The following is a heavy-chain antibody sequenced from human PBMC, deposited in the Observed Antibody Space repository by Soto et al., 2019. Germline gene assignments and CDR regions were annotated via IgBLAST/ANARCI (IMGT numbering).Heavy chain of an antibody. CDR2: INHSGST. Sequence: SETLSLTCTVSGASITGSDWWSWVRQPPGKGLEWIGEINHSGSTNYNPSLKSRVTISVDTSKNQFSLKLSSVTAADTAVYYCARRALQHCSSTSCYGKLNWFDPWGQGTLVTVSS. J-gene: IGHJ5*02. V-gene: IGHV4-4*02. CDR3: ARRALQHCSSTSCYGKLNWFDP. D-gene: IGHD2-2*01. CDR1: GASITGSDW.